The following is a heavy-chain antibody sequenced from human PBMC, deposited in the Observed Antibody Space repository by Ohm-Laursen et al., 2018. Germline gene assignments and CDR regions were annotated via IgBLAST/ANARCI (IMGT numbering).Heavy chain of an antibody. Sequence: QTLSLTCATSGDSVSSDSGAWNWIRQSPSRGLEWLGRTHYSSKWVYDYAVSVKSRITITPDTSKNQFSLQLNSVTPEDSAVYYCSRGQRNYYAMDVWGQGTTVTVSS. CDR3: SRGQRNYYAMDV. V-gene: IGHV6-1*01. D-gene: IGHD1-1*01. CDR2: THYSSKWVY. J-gene: IGHJ6*02. CDR1: GDSVSSDSGA.